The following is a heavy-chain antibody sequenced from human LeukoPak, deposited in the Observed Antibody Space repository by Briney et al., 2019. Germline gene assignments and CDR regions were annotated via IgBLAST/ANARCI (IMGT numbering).Heavy chain of an antibody. J-gene: IGHJ4*02. CDR2: ISGSGGIT. Sequence: GGSLRLSCAVSGFTFSSYAVNWVRQAPGKGLDWVSGISGSGGITYYADSVKGRFTISRDNAKNSLYLQMNSLRAEDTAVYYCAKAGGSYRFDYWGQGTLVTVSS. CDR3: AKAGGSYRFDY. CDR1: GFTFSSYA. V-gene: IGHV3-23*01. D-gene: IGHD1-26*01.